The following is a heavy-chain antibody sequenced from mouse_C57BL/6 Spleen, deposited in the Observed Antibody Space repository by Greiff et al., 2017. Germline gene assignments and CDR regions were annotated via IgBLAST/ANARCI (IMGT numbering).Heavy chain of an antibody. Sequence: QVQLQQSGAELVRPGTSVKMSCKASGYTFTNYWIGWAKQRPGHGLEWIGDIYPGGGYTNYNEKFKGKATLTADKSSSTAYMQFSSLTSEDSASYHCARWLLHVWDYWGQGTSVTVSS. CDR3: ARWLLHVWDY. D-gene: IGHD2-3*01. CDR1: GYTFTNYW. V-gene: IGHV1-63*01. CDR2: IYPGGGYT. J-gene: IGHJ4*01.